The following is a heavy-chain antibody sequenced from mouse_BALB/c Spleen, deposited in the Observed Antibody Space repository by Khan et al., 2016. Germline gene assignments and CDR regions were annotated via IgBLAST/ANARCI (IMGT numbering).Heavy chain of an antibody. J-gene: IGHJ1*01. CDR2: ISYSGST. Sequence: EVQLQESGPGLVKPSQSLSLACTVTGYSITSDYAWNWIRQFPGNKLEWMGYISYSGSTSYNPSLKSRISITRDTSKNQFFLQLNSVTTEDTATSYCARYGYWYFDVWGAGTTVTVSS. CDR1: GYSITSDYA. D-gene: IGHD1-1*02. V-gene: IGHV3-2*02. CDR3: ARYGYWYFDV.